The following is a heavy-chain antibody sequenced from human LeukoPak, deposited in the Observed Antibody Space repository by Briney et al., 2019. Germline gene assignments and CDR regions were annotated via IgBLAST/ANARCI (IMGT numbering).Heavy chain of an antibody. CDR3: ARDRLMTDNWFDP. V-gene: IGHV3-48*01. Sequence: PGGSLRLSCAASGFTFSSYSMNWVRQAPGKGLEWVSYISSSSTIYYADSVKGRFTISRDNAKNSLYLQMNSLRAEDTAVYYCARDRLMTDNWFDPWGQGTLVTVSS. D-gene: IGHD2-21*02. J-gene: IGHJ5*02. CDR1: GFTFSSYS. CDR2: ISSSSTI.